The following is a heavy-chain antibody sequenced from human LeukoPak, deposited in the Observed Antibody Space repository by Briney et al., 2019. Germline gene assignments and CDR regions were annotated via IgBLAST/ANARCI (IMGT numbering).Heavy chain of an antibody. CDR2: IYSGGST. Sequence: SGGSLRLSCAASGFTVSSNYMSWVRQAPGKGLEWVSVIYSGGSTYYADSVKGRFTISRDNSKNTLYLQMNSLRAEDTAVYYCATDRDYYDSSGYYLVDYWGQGTLVTVSS. V-gene: IGHV3-66*01. J-gene: IGHJ4*02. D-gene: IGHD3-22*01. CDR1: GFTVSSNY. CDR3: ATDRDYYDSSGYYLVDY.